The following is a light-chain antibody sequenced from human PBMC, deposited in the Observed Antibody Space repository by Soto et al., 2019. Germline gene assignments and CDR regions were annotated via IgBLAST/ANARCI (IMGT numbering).Light chain of an antibody. CDR2: AAS. J-gene: IGKJ1*01. CDR3: QQGYYSPRT. Sequence: DIQLTQSPSSLSASVGERVTITCRASQSISTYLNWYQQKPGKAPKLLIYAASSLQSGVPSRFSGSGSGTDFTLTISSLQPEDFGIYYCQQGYYSPRTFGQGTKVDIK. CDR1: QSISTY. V-gene: IGKV1-39*01.